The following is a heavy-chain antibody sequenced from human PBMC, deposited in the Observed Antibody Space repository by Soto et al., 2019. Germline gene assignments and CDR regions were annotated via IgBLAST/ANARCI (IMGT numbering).Heavy chain of an antibody. V-gene: IGHV4-39*01. Sequence: SETLSLTCTVSGGSISSRSYYWGWIRQPPGKGLEWIGSIYYSGSTYYNPSLKSRVTISVDTSKNQFSLKLSSVTAADTAVYYCARAYKEWLLYDDSYYYGMDVWGQGTTVTVSS. CDR1: GGSISSRSYY. CDR3: ARAYKEWLLYDDSYYYGMDV. CDR2: IYYSGST. J-gene: IGHJ6*02. D-gene: IGHD3-3*01.